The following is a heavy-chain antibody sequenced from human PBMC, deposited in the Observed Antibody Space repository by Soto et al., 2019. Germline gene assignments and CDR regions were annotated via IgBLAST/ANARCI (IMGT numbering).Heavy chain of an antibody. V-gene: IGHV1-69*12. J-gene: IGHJ4*02. Sequence: QVQLVQSGAEVKKPGSSVKVSCKASGGTFSSYAISWVRQAPGQGLEWMGGIIPIFGTANYAQKFQGRVTITADESTSTAYMEPSSLRSEDTAVYYCARDRYRAYSSSSRYDYWGQGTLVTVSS. CDR2: IIPIFGTA. D-gene: IGHD6-6*01. CDR3: ARDRYRAYSSSSRYDY. CDR1: GGTFSSYA.